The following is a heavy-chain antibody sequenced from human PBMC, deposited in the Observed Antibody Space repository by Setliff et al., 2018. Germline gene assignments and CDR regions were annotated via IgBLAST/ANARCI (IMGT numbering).Heavy chain of an antibody. CDR1: GDSTSSGSYY. J-gene: IGHJ4*02. D-gene: IGHD1-26*01. CDR2: INHSGSS. Sequence: SETLSLTCTVSGDSTSSGSYYWTWIRQPPGKGLEWIGEINHSGSSNHNPSLKSRVTISVDTSKNQFSLNLSSVTAADTAVYYCARGPRYSGSYYVNYWGQGTLVTVSS. V-gene: IGHV4-39*07. CDR3: ARGPRYSGSYYVNY.